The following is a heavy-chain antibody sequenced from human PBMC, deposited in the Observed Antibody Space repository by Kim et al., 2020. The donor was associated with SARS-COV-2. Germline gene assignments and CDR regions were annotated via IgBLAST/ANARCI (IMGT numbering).Heavy chain of an antibody. D-gene: IGHD3-10*01. V-gene: IGHV4-39*01. J-gene: IGHJ5*02. Sequence: SETLSLTCIVSGGSISSSSYYWGWIRQPPGKGLEWIGSMYYSGSTYYNPSLKSRVTISVDTSKNQFSLKLSSVTAADTAVYYCARQMWFGESRLSPWGQG. CDR1: GGSISSSSYY. CDR2: MYYSGST. CDR3: ARQMWFGESRLSP.